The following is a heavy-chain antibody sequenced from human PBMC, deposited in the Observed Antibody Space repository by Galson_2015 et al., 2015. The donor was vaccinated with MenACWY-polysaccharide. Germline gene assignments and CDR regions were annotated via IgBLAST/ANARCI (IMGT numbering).Heavy chain of an antibody. V-gene: IGHV3-48*03. Sequence: SLRLSCAASGFTLSGYEMNWVRQAPGKGLEWVSYITNSGSMIYYADSVTGRFTVSRDNAKNSLYLQMNSLRAEDTAAYYCASAGGSHRRYTYAMDVWGQGTTVTVSS. CDR2: ITNSGSMI. CDR3: ASAGGSHRRYTYAMDV. CDR1: GFTLSGYE. J-gene: IGHJ6*02. D-gene: IGHD1-26*01.